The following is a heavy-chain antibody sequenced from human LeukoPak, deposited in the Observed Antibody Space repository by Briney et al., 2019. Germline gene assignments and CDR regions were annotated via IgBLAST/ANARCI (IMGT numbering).Heavy chain of an antibody. V-gene: IGHV3-30*04. J-gene: IGHJ4*02. Sequence: GGSLRLSCVASGFSLTSYAMHWVRQAPGKGLEWVTILSSDGITQNYADSVRGRFTISRDDSKKTMYLQMNSLRREDTAIYYCARGAPRVVAFDHWGQGALVTVSS. CDR1: GFSLTSYA. CDR3: ARGAPRVVAFDH. D-gene: IGHD3-22*01. CDR2: LSSDGITQ.